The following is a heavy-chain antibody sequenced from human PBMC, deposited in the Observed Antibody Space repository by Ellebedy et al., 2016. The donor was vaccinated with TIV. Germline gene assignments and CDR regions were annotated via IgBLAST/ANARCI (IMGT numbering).Heavy chain of an antibody. D-gene: IGHD6-13*01. J-gene: IGHJ4*02. Sequence: GGSLRLSCAASGFPFSTYSMNWVRQAPGRGLEWVSYISSGGSTTYYADSVQGRFTISRDNADNSLYLQMNSLRYEDTAVYYCATNRGGSSSSFDFWGLGTLVTVSS. CDR3: ATNRGGSSSSFDF. CDR1: GFPFSTYS. CDR2: ISSGGSTT. V-gene: IGHV3-48*02.